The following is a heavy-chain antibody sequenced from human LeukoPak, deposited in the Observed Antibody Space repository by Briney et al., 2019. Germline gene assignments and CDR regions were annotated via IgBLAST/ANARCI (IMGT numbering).Heavy chain of an antibody. CDR1: GFTVSSNY. CDR2: IYSGGST. Sequence: GGSLRLSCAASGFTVSSNYMSWVRQAPGKGLEWVSVIYSGGSTYYADSVKGRFTISRDNSKNTLHLQMNSLRAEDTAVYYCARGDWNDGLDYWGQGTLVTVSS. CDR3: ARGDWNDGLDY. J-gene: IGHJ4*02. V-gene: IGHV3-53*01. D-gene: IGHD1-1*01.